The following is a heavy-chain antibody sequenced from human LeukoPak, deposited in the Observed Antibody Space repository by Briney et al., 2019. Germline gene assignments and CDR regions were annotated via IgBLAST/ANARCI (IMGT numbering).Heavy chain of an antibody. V-gene: IGHV3-48*01. Sequence: GGSLRLSCAASGFTFSSYSMNWVRQAPGKGLEWVSYISGSSSTIYYADSVKGRFTISRDNAKNSLYLQMNSLRAEDTAVYFCARGGSYSLAIGYWGQGTLVTVSS. D-gene: IGHD1-26*01. J-gene: IGHJ4*02. CDR1: GFTFSSYS. CDR3: ARGGSYSLAIGY. CDR2: ISGSSSTI.